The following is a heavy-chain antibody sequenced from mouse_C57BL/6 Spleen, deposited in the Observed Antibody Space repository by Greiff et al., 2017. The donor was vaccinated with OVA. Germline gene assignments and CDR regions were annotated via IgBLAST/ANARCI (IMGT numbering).Heavy chain of an antibody. Sequence: QVQLQQSGAELVKPGASVKISCKASGYAFSSYWMNWVKQRPGKGLEWIGQIYPGDGDTNYNGKFKGKATLTADKSSSTAYMPLSSLTSEDSAVYFCAREGGNVYFDYWGQGTTLTVSS. CDR2: IYPGDGDT. CDR3: AREGGNVYFDY. CDR1: GYAFSSYW. D-gene: IGHD2-1*01. J-gene: IGHJ2*01. V-gene: IGHV1-80*01.